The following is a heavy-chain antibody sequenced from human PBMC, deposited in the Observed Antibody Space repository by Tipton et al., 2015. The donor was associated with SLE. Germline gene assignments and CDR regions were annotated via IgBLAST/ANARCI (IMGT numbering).Heavy chain of an antibody. D-gene: IGHD3-3*01. CDR1: GFTFSRNS. V-gene: IGHV3-48*02. J-gene: IGHJ3*02. Sequence: SLRLSCAASGFTFSRNSMNWVRQAPGKGLEWVSYISSSSSAIYYADSVKGRFAISRDNAKNSLYLQMNSLRDEDTAVYYCARQPEWPRTPDIWGQGTLITVSS. CDR2: ISSSSSAI. CDR3: ARQPEWPRTPDI.